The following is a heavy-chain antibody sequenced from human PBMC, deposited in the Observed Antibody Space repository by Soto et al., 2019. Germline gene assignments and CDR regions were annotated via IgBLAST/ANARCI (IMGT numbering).Heavy chain of an antibody. V-gene: IGHV4-39*01. CDR2: IYYSGST. Sequence: SETLSLTCTVSGGSISSSSYYWGWIRQPPGKGLEWIGSIYYSGSTYYNPSLKSRVTISVDTSKNQFSLKLSSRPAADTAVYYCARHINPYDFWSGAFFDYWGQGTLVTVSS. J-gene: IGHJ4*02. CDR3: ARHINPYDFWSGAFFDY. CDR1: GGSISSSSYY. D-gene: IGHD3-3*01.